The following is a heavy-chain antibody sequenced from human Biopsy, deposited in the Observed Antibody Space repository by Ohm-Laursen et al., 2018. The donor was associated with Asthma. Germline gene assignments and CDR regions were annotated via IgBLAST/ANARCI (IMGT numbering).Heavy chain of an antibody. CDR2: IRPGQPDI. J-gene: IGHJ3*01. D-gene: IGHD3-22*01. CDR1: GFAFSNYP. CDR3: VKDTLIDSKNYYTFEV. V-gene: IGHV3-23*01. Sequence: SLGLSCAAAGFAFSNYPMSWARQAPGKGLAWVGTIRPGQPDIDYESPVRGRFFISRDDSKNTLYLDMTSLRAEDTAVYYCVKDTLIDSKNYYTFEVWGQGTMVTVSS.